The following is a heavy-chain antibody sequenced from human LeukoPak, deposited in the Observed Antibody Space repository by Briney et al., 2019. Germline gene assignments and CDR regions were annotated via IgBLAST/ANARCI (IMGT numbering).Heavy chain of an antibody. D-gene: IGHD1-26*01. V-gene: IGHV4-4*07. Sequence: KPSGNLSPKCTVSCGSLSSDSWGWVPQPPRPGLEWIGRIYTSGSSNYNPSLKSRATMSVDTSKNQISLKLTSVTAADTAVYYCARDRFSGSFSGFDYWGQGALVTVSS. CDR2: IYTSGSS. J-gene: IGHJ4*02. CDR1: CGSLSSDS. CDR3: ARDRFSGSFSGFDY.